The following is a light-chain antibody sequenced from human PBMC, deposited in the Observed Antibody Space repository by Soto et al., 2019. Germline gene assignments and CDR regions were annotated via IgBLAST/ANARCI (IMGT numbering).Light chain of an antibody. V-gene: IGKV1-9*01. J-gene: IGKJ2*01. CDR2: AAS. CDR1: QGIGRF. CDR3: QQHVSFPRS. Sequence: DIPLTQSPSFLSASVGDRVTIACRASQGIGRFLVWYQQKPGKAPKVLIYAASTLQSGVPSRFSGSGSGTEFTLTISSLQPEDSATYYCQQHVSFPRSFGQGTKLEIK.